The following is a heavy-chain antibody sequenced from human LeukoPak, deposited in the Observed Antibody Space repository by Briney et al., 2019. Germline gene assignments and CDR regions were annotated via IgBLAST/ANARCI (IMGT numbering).Heavy chain of an antibody. CDR3: ARDPPGGSGYI. V-gene: IGHV4-39*07. Sequence: SETLSLTCSVSGASISSGSNYWGWIRQPPGKGLEWIGTIYYSGITYYNPSLKSRVTISIDTSKNQFSLNLSSVTAADTAVYYCARDPPGGSGYIWGQGTMVTVSS. CDR2: IYYSGIT. CDR1: GASISSGSNY. J-gene: IGHJ3*02. D-gene: IGHD3-22*01.